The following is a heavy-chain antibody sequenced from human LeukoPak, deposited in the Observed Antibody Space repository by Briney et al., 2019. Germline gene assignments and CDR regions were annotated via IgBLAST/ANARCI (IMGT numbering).Heavy chain of an antibody. CDR3: GRDGIEWELPFDY. CDR1: GFTFSSYA. D-gene: IGHD1-26*01. CDR2: ISSSSSYI. Sequence: GGSLRLSCAASGFTFSSYAMSWVRQAPGKGLEWVSSISSSSSYIYYADSVKGRFTISRDNAKNSLYLQMNSLRDEDTAVYYCGRDGIEWELPFDYWGQGTLVTVSS. J-gene: IGHJ4*02. V-gene: IGHV3-21*01.